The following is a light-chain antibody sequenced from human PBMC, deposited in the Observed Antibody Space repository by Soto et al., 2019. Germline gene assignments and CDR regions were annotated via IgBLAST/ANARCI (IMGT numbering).Light chain of an antibody. J-gene: IGKJ1*01. V-gene: IGKV1-5*01. CDR1: QSISSW. Sequence: DIQMTQSPSTLSASVGDRVTITCLASQSISSWLAWYQQKPGKAPKLLIYDASSLESWVPSRFSGSGSGTEFTLTISSLQPDDFATYYCQQYNSYSTFGQGTKVDIK. CDR2: DAS. CDR3: QQYNSYST.